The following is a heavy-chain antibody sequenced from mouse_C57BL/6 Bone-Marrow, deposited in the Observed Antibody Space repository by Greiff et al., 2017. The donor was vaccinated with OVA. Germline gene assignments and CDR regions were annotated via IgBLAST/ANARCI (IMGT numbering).Heavy chain of an antibody. V-gene: IGHV1-81*01. D-gene: IGHD2-3*01. CDR3: ARLGFDGYSCAY. CDR1: GYTFTSYG. CDR2: IYPRSGNT. J-gene: IGHJ3*01. Sequence: VQRVESGAELARPGASVKLSCKASGYTFTSYGISWVKQRTGQGLEWIGEIYPRSGNTYYNEKFKGKATLTADKSSSTAYMELRSLTSEDSAVYFCARLGFDGYSCAYWGQGTLVTVSA.